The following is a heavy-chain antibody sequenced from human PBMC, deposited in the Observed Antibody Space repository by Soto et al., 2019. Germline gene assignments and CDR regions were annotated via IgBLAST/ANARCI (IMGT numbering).Heavy chain of an antibody. CDR2: IYWNDDK. V-gene: IGHV2-5*01. CDR1: GFSLRTSGVG. D-gene: IGHD6-19*01. J-gene: IGHJ5*02. Sequence: SGPTLVNPAQTLTLTCIFSGFSLRTSGVGVGWIRQPPGKALEWLGFIYWNDDKRYSPSLKSRLTITKDTSKNQVVLTMTNMDPVDTDSYYCAKGCSSGWYGWFVPGGQGTLVTVSS. CDR3: AKGCSSGWYGWFVP.